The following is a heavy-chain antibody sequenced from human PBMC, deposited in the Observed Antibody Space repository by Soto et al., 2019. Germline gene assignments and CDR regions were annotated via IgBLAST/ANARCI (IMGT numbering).Heavy chain of an antibody. J-gene: IGHJ6*02. CDR1: GFTFSSYG. CDR3: AKTATTEFYYYGMDV. CDR2: ISYDGSNK. Sequence: GGSLRLSCAASGFTFSSYGRHWVRQAPGKGLEWVAVISYDGSNKYYADSVKGRFTISRDNSKNTLYLQMNSLRAEDTAVYYCAKTATTEFYYYGMDVWGQGTTVTVSS. V-gene: IGHV3-30*18. D-gene: IGHD1-26*01.